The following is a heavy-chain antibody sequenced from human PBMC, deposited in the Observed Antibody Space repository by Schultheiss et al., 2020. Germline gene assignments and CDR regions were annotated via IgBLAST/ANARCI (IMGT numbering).Heavy chain of an antibody. Sequence: GGSLRLSCAASGFTFSNHAMSWVRQAPGKGLEWVSVISGSGDSAYSADSVKGRFTISRDNSKNTLFLQMNSLRAEDTAVYYCTTDSPGYGDDYYYYYGMDVWGQGTTVNVSS. J-gene: IGHJ6*02. CDR1: GFTFSNHA. D-gene: IGHD4-17*01. CDR2: ISGSGDSA. CDR3: TTDSPGYGDDYYYYYGMDV. V-gene: IGHV3-23*01.